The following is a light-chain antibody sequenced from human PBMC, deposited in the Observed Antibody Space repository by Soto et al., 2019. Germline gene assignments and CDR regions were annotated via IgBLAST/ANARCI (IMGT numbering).Light chain of an antibody. CDR1: QTVSSGY. V-gene: IGKV3D-20*01. CDR3: QQYGTSSPT. CDR2: DAS. J-gene: IGKJ1*01. Sequence: IVLTQSPATLSLSPGERATLSCGASQTVSSGYLAWYQQKPGLAPRLLIYDASTRATGIPDRFSGSGSGTDFTLTIRRVEPDDFAVYYCQQYGTSSPTFGQGTKVEIK.